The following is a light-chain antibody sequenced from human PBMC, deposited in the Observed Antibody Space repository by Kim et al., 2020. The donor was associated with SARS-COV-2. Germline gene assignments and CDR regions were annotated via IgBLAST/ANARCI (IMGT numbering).Light chain of an antibody. J-gene: IGKJ2*01. Sequence: SSSPGERATLTCRASQSVSSSKLAWYQQKPGQAPRLLIDGATSRATDIPDRFSGSGSGTDFTITISRLEPEDVAVYYCQRYGSSYTFGQGTKLEIK. CDR2: GAT. CDR3: QRYGSSYT. V-gene: IGKV3-20*01. CDR1: QSVSSSK.